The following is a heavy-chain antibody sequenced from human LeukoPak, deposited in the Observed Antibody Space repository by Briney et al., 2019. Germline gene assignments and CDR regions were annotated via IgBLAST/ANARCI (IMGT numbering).Heavy chain of an antibody. J-gene: IGHJ4*02. Sequence: SETLSLTCAVSGYSISSGYYWGWIRQPPGKGLEWIGSIYHSGSTYYNPSLKSRVTISVDTSKNQFSLKLSSVTAADTAVYYCARERKLYVVVPAAREFDYWGQGTLVTVSS. CDR2: IYHSGST. D-gene: IGHD2-2*01. CDR3: ARERKLYVVVPAAREFDY. CDR1: GYSISSGYY. V-gene: IGHV4-38-2*02.